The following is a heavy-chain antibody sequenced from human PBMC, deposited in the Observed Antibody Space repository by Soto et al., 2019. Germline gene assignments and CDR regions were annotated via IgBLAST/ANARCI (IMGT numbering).Heavy chain of an antibody. CDR1: GGSISSSNW. J-gene: IGHJ4*02. D-gene: IGHD3-22*01. CDR3: ARDRSMIGSFDY. Sequence: PSETLSLTCAVSGGSISSSNWWSWVRQPPGKGLEWIGEIYHSGSTNCNPSLKSRVTISVDKSKNQFSLKLSSVTAADTAVYYCARDRSMIGSFDYWGQGTLVTVSS. CDR2: IYHSGST. V-gene: IGHV4-4*02.